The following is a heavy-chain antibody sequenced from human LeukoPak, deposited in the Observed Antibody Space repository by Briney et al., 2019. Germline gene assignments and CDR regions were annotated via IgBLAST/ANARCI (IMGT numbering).Heavy chain of an antibody. J-gene: IGHJ4*02. CDR2: IYYSGST. D-gene: IGHD4-17*01. V-gene: IGHV4-59*01. CDR3: ARVGNYGQYYFDY. Sequence: PSETLSLTSTVSGGSISSYYWSWIRQPPGKGLEWIGYIYYSGSTNYNPSLKSRVTISVDTSKNQFSLKLSSVTAADTAVYYCARVGNYGQYYFDYWGQGTLVTVSS. CDR1: GGSISSYY.